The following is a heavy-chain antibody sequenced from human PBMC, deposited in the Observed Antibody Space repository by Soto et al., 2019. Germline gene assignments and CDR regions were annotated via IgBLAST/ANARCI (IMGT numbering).Heavy chain of an antibody. V-gene: IGHV5-51*03. Sequence: EVQLMQSGAEVTKPGQSLRISCKGSGYEFSIYWIAWVRQVPGKGLEWMGIIYPKTSQTIYSPSFQGRVTISADKSLHTAYLQWGSVRASDTAIYYCARGFTGTANRFDPWGQGTQVTVSS. J-gene: IGHJ5*02. D-gene: IGHD3-3*01. CDR2: IYPKTSQT. CDR3: ARGFTGTANRFDP. CDR1: GYEFSIYW.